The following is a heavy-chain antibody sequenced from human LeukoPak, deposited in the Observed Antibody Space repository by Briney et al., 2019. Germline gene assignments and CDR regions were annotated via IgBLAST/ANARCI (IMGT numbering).Heavy chain of an antibody. Sequence: ASVKVSCKASGYTFTNYGINWVRQAPGEGLEWMGWINPDSGGTNYAQNFQGRVTMTRDTSISTAYMELSSLRSDDTAVYLCARDGDRSSRFLHNWFDPWGQGTLVTVSS. V-gene: IGHV1-2*02. CDR2: INPDSGGT. D-gene: IGHD6-13*01. CDR3: ARDGDRSSRFLHNWFDP. J-gene: IGHJ5*02. CDR1: GYTFTNYG.